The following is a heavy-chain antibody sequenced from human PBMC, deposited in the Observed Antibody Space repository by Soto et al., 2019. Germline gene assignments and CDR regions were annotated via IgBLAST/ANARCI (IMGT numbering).Heavy chain of an antibody. J-gene: IGHJ3*01. CDR3: ARARWYDAFDV. Sequence: SETLSLTXAVSGFFISSGNYWGWIRKPPGKGLEWIGSIFHGGNTYYNPSLKSRVTISVDMSKNQFSLKLNSVTAADTVVYYCARARWYDAFDVWGQGTVVTVSS. CDR1: GFFISSGNY. D-gene: IGHD2-15*01. CDR2: IFHGGNT. V-gene: IGHV4-38-2*01.